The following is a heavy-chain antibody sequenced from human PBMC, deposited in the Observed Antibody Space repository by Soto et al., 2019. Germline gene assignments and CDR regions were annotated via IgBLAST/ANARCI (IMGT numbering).Heavy chain of an antibody. D-gene: IGHD1-26*01. CDR2: MQPSTGRT. CDR3: ARGASAGVDY. J-gene: IGHJ4*02. Sequence: QVQLVQSGAEVREPGASVKVSCKASGYSFTSLDINWVRQTAGQGLEWMGWMQPSTGRTGYAQKFQVRVTMTRDASLNTAYMELTTLTSDDTAFYYCARGASAGVDYWGQGTLVTVSS. V-gene: IGHV1-8*01. CDR1: GYSFTSLD.